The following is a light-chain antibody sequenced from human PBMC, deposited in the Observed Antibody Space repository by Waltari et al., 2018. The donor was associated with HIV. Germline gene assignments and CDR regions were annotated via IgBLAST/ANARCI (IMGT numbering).Light chain of an antibody. V-gene: IGKV1-5*03. CDR2: KTS. Sequence: DIQMTQSPSTLSASVGDRVTIPCRSSHSICTWLAWYQQQPGRAPKLLIYKTSSLHSGVPSRFSGSGSGTEFSLTISSLQPDDFTTYYCQQYHSYSLTFGQGTRLEMK. J-gene: IGKJ5*01. CDR3: QQYHSYSLT. CDR1: HSICTW.